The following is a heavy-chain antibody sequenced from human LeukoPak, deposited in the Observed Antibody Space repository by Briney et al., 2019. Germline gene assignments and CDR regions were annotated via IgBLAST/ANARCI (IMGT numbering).Heavy chain of an antibody. J-gene: IGHJ6*04. D-gene: IGHD3-16*01. Sequence: GRSLRLSCAASGFTFSSYGTHWARQPPGKGLEWVAVIRYDGSNKYYADSVKGRLTISRDNSKHTLYLQMNSLRALGTDVYYFARDTSDRWGSYYYYYGMDVWGKGTTVTVSS. CDR1: GFTFSSYG. CDR2: IRYDGSNK. V-gene: IGHV3-33*01. CDR3: ARDTSDRWGSYYYYYGMDV.